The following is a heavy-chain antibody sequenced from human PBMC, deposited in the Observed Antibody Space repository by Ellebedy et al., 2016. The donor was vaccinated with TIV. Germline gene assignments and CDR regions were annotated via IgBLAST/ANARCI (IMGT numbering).Heavy chain of an antibody. D-gene: IGHD5-18*01. V-gene: IGHV3-7*01. Sequence: GGSLRLXXDASGLSFSNYWMSWVRQAPGKGLEWVANIKQDGSERHYVGSVKGRFTISRDNAKSSLYLQMNSLRVEDTALYYCSSHVGTSMTHWGQGTLVTVSS. CDR1: GLSFSNYW. CDR2: IKQDGSER. CDR3: SSHVGTSMTH. J-gene: IGHJ4*02.